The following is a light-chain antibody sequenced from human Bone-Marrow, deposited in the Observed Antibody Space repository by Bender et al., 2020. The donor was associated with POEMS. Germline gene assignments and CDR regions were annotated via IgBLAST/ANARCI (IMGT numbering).Light chain of an antibody. J-gene: IGLJ2*01. CDR3: QVWDTSRDHPV. CDR1: TIADYS. V-gene: IGLV3-21*03. CDR2: DDS. Sequence: SYMLTQPPSVSVAPGKTARLTCGGNTIADYSVQWYQQKPGQAPVVVVYDDSDRPSGIPERFSGSNSGNTATLTISGVEAGDEADYYCQVWDTSRDHPVFGGGTKLTVL.